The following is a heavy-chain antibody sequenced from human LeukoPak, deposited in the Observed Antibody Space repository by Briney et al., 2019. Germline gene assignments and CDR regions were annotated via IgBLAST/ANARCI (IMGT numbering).Heavy chain of an antibody. V-gene: IGHV4-59*08. Sequence: SPETLSLTCTVSGGSISSYYWSWIRQPPGKGLEWIGYIYYSGSTNYNPSLKSRVTISVDTSKNQFSLKLSSVTAADTAVYYCARGRDGYSVWGQGTLVTVSS. CDR1: GGSISSYY. CDR3: ARGRDGYSV. J-gene: IGHJ4*02. CDR2: IYYSGST. D-gene: IGHD5-24*01.